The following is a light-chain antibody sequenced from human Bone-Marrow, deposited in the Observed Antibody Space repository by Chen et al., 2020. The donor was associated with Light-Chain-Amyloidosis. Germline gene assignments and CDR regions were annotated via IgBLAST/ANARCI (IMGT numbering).Light chain of an antibody. Sequence: EIVLTQYPATLSLSRGERATLSCRASQTVGGYLAWYQQKPGQVPRLLIYDASIRVTGIPARFSGSGSGTDFTLPISGLEPEDFAVYYCQQRSNWPLTFGGGTKVEIK. J-gene: IGKJ4*01. CDR2: DAS. CDR3: QQRSNWPLT. V-gene: IGKV3-11*01. CDR1: QTVGGY.